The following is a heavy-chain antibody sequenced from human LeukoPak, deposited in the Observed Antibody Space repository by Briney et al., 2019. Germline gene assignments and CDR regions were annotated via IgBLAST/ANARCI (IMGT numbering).Heavy chain of an antibody. CDR1: GFTFSSYA. D-gene: IGHD3-10*01. CDR2: ISGSGGRI. Sequence: GGSLRLSCAASGFTFSSYAMSWVRQAPGKGLEWVSAISGSGGRIYYGASVKGRFTISRDNSKNTLNLQMNSLRAEDTAVYYCARDSMVRGDAFDIWGQGTMVTVSS. V-gene: IGHV3-23*01. J-gene: IGHJ3*02. CDR3: ARDSMVRGDAFDI.